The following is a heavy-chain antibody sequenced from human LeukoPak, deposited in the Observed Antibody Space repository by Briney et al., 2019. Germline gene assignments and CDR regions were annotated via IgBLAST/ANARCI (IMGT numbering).Heavy chain of an antibody. Sequence: TAGSLRLSCAVSGFTFSDHFLDWVRQAPGRGLEWVGRSRNKAKSYTTEYAASVKGRFTISRDESKNSLYLQMNSLKTEDTAVFYCVRVGSVAGSDYLDYWGQGTLVTVSS. CDR1: GFTFSDHF. D-gene: IGHD6-19*01. CDR3: VRVGSVAGSDYLDY. J-gene: IGHJ4*02. CDR2: SRNKAKSYTT. V-gene: IGHV3-72*01.